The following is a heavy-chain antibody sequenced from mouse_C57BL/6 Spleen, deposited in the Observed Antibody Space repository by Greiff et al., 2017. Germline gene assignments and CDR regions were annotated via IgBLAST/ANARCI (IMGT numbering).Heavy chain of an antibody. CDR2: ISNLAYSI. Sequence: EVQGVESGGGLVQPGGSLKLSCAASGFTFSDYGMAWVRQAPRKGLEWVAFISNLAYSIYYADTVTGRFTISRENAKNTLYLEMSSRRSEDTAMYYCARQKGSSSYWYFDVWGTGTTVTVSS. D-gene: IGHD1-1*01. CDR3: ARQKGSSSYWYFDV. V-gene: IGHV5-15*01. CDR1: GFTFSDYG. J-gene: IGHJ1*03.